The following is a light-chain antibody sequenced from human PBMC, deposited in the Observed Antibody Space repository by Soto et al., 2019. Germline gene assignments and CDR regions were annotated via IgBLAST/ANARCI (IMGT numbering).Light chain of an antibody. CDR2: KVS. J-gene: IGKJ5*01. Sequence: VVVSRYPLSLPFTRGQPASISCRSSRSLVYSDGDIYLSWFQQGPGQSPRRLIYKVSNRDSGVPDRFSGSGSGTDFTLKISRVEAEDVGVYYCMQGSHSPITFGQGTRLEIK. CDR3: MQGSHSPIT. V-gene: IGKV2-30*01. CDR1: RSLVYSDGDIY.